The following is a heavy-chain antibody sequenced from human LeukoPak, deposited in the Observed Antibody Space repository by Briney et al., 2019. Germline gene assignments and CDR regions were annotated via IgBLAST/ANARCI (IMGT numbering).Heavy chain of an antibody. CDR2: IYGDGSRT. D-gene: IGHD4-17*01. Sequence: GGSLRLSCVASGFTFSNYWMHWVRQAPGKGLVWVSRIYGDGSRTYYADSVKGRFTISGDNAKNTLYLQMNGLRAEDTAVYYCAKSLGDSALFWGQGTLVTVSS. CDR3: AKSLGDSALF. CDR1: GFTFSNYW. J-gene: IGHJ4*02. V-gene: IGHV3-74*01.